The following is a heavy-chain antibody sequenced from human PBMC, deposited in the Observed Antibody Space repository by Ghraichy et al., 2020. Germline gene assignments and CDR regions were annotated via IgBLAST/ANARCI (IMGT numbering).Heavy chain of an antibody. D-gene: IGHD5-18*01. CDR3: ARVGGELWLNNWFDP. Sequence: GGSLRLSCAASGFTFSSYWMSWVRQAPGKGLEWVANIKQDGSEKYYVDSVKGRFTISRDNAKNSLYLQMNSLRAEDTAVYYCARVGGELWLNNWFDPWGQGTLVTVSS. CDR1: GFTFSSYW. J-gene: IGHJ5*02. V-gene: IGHV3-7*01. CDR2: IKQDGSEK.